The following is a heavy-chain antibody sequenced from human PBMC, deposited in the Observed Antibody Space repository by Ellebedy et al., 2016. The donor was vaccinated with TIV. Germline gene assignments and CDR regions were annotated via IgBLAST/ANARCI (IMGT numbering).Heavy chain of an antibody. Sequence: SGPTLVKPTQTLTLTCTFSGFSLSTYGMCVSWIRQPPGKALEWLARIDWDDDKYYSTSLKTRLTLSKDTSENLVVLTMTNMDPLDTATYYCARKSNRWEYYFDYWGQGTLVTVSS. J-gene: IGHJ4*02. CDR1: GFSLSTYGMC. CDR2: IDWDDDK. D-gene: IGHD1-14*01. CDR3: ARKSNRWEYYFDY. V-gene: IGHV2-70*11.